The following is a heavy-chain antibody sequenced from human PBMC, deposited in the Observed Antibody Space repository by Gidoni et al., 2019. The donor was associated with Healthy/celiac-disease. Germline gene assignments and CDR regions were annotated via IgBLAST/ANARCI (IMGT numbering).Heavy chain of an antibody. D-gene: IGHD6-19*01. CDR3: AREWEGSSGWYRLFDY. V-gene: IGHV3-74*01. Sequence: EVQLVESGGGLVQPGGSLRLSCAASGFTFSRYWMHWVRQAPGKGLVWVSRINSDGSSTSYADSVKGRFTISRDNAKNTLYLQMNSLRAEDTAVYYCAREWEGSSGWYRLFDYWGQGTLVTVSS. CDR2: INSDGSST. CDR1: GFTFSRYW. J-gene: IGHJ4*02.